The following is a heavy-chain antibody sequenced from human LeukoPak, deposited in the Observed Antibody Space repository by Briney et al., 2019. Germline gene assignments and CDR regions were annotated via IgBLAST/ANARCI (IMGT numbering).Heavy chain of an antibody. J-gene: IGHJ4*02. D-gene: IGHD5-24*01. CDR3: TRVGYIDEGIDY. Sequence: GGSLRLSCVASGFPFSNYWMTWVRQAPGEGLEWVANIKQDGSKKSYVDSVKGRFTISRDNAKNSLYLQMNSLRAEDTAIYYCTRVGYIDEGIDYWGQGNLVTVSS. CDR2: IKQDGSKK. CDR1: GFPFSNYW. V-gene: IGHV3-7*04.